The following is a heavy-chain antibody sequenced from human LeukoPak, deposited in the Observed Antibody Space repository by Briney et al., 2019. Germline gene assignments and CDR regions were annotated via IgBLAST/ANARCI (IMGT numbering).Heavy chain of an antibody. D-gene: IGHD1-1*01. Sequence: PGGSLRLSCAASGFTFSDYYMSWIRQAPGKGLEWVSYISSSGSTIYYADSVKGRFTISRDNAKNSLYLQMNSLRAEDTAVYYCARDGSRKFSTRRWGYMDVWGKGTTVTVSS. CDR2: ISSSGSTI. CDR1: GFTFSDYY. V-gene: IGHV3-11*04. J-gene: IGHJ6*03. CDR3: ARDGSRKFSTRRWGYMDV.